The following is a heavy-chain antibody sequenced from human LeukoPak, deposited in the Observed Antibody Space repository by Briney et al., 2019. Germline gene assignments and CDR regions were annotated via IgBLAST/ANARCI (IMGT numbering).Heavy chain of an antibody. Sequence: PSETLSLTCTVSGGSINSYYRSWIRQPAGKGLEWIGRIFSSGNTIYNPSLQSRVTMSVDTSKNQFSLRLNSVTAADTAVYYCARSPHRLIGHWFDPWGQGTLVTVSS. CDR1: GGSINSYY. V-gene: IGHV4-4*07. J-gene: IGHJ5*02. D-gene: IGHD3-16*01. CDR3: ARSPHRLIGHWFDP. CDR2: IFSSGNT.